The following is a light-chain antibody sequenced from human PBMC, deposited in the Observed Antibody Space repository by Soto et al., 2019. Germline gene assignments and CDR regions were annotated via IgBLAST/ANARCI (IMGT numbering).Light chain of an antibody. J-gene: IGLJ2*01. V-gene: IGLV1-40*01. CDR2: GNS. CDR3: QSYDSSLSGSVV. CDR1: SSNIGAGYD. Sequence: QLVLTQPPSVSGAPGQRVTISCTGSSSNIGAGYDVHWYQQLPGTAPKLLIYGNSNRPSGVPDRFSGSKSGTSASLAITGLQAEDEADYYCQSYDSSLSGSVVFDGGTQLTVL.